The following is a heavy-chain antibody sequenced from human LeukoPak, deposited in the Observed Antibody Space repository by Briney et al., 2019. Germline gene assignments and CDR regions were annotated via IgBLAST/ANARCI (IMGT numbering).Heavy chain of an antibody. CDR3: ASGAIGGGAFDT. CDR2: INPDSGGT. V-gene: IGHV1-2*02. CDR1: GYTFTDYY. D-gene: IGHD3-16*01. Sequence: ASVKVSYKASGYTFTDYYMHWVRQAPGQGLEWMGWINPDSGGTNYPQKFQGRVTMTRDTSISTAYMDLSSLRSDDTAVYYCASGAIGGGAFDTWGQGTMVTVSS. J-gene: IGHJ3*02.